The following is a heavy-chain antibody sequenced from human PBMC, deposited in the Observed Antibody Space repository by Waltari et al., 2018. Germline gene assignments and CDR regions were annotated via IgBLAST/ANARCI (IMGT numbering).Heavy chain of an antibody. V-gene: IGHV3-48*04. CDR1: GFTYSRYW. CDR2: ISDSGSSP. CDR3: ARSVRSPGD. D-gene: IGHD3-10*02. Sequence: EVQLVESGGGLVQPGGSLRLSCEVPGFTYSRYWMTWIRQAPGKGLEWLSYISDSGSSPYYADSVKGRFTLSRDNAKNSVYLQMNSLRVEDTAVYYCARSVRSPGDWGQGTLVTVSS. J-gene: IGHJ4*02.